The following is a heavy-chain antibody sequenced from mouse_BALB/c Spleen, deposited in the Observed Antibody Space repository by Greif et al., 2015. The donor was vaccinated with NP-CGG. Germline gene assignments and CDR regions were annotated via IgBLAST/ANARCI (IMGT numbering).Heavy chain of an antibody. J-gene: IGHJ1*01. D-gene: IGHD1-1*01. CDR2: IRNEANGYTT. Sequence: EVKLMESGGGLVQPGGSVRVSCATSGFTFTDYYMSWVRQPPGKALEWLGCIRNEANGYTTEYSASVKGRLTNSRDNSDIFLHLHRNPLSEEATATYYNAGDADYGHCSFDVWGQGTTVTVSS. CDR1: GFTFTDYY. V-gene: IGHV7-3*02. CDR3: AGDADYGHCSFDV.